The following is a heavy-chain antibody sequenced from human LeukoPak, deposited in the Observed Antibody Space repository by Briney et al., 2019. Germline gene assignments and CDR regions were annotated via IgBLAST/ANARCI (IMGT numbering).Heavy chain of an antibody. J-gene: IGHJ6*03. CDR3: AKDYGDHGAGYYYYYYMDV. Sequence: GGSLRLSCAASGFTFSSYAMSWVRQAPGKGLEWVSAISGSGGSTYYADSVKGRFTISRDNSKSTLYLQMNSLRAEDTAVYYCAKDYGDHGAGYYYYYYMDVWGKGTTVTISS. V-gene: IGHV3-23*01. D-gene: IGHD4-17*01. CDR2: ISGSGGST. CDR1: GFTFSSYA.